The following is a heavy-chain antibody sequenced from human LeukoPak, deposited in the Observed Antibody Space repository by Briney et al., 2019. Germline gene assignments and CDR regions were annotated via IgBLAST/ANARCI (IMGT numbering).Heavy chain of an antibody. V-gene: IGHV3-21*01. Sequence: KPGGSLRLSCAASGFTFGSFSMTWVRQAPGKGLEWVSTISSSGSGTYIYYADSVKGRFTISRDNAKNSLYLQMNSLRAEDTAVYYCARDPGRSGGSCYSDYRGQGTLVTVSS. J-gene: IGHJ4*02. CDR2: ISSSGSGTYI. CDR1: GFTFGSFS. D-gene: IGHD2-15*01. CDR3: ARDPGRSGGSCYSDY.